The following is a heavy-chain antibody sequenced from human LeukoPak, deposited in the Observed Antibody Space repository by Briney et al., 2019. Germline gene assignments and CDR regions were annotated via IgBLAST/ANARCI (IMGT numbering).Heavy chain of an antibody. V-gene: IGHV3-43*02. CDR1: GFTFDDYA. J-gene: IGHJ6*02. Sequence: GGSLRLSCAASGFTFDDYAIHWVRQAPGKGLEWVSLISGDAGSTYYADSVKGRFTISRDNSKNSLYLQMNSLRTEDTALYYCAKDRGDLYSNYYYYYGLDVWGQGTTVTVSS. D-gene: IGHD4-11*01. CDR3: AKDRGDLYSNYYYYYGLDV. CDR2: ISGDAGST.